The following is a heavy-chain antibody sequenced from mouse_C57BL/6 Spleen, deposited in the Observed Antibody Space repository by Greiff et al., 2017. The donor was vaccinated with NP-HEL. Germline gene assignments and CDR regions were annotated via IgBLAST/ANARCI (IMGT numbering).Heavy chain of an antibody. CDR3: ARGTSTVGYFDY. CDR2: IYPGDGDT. J-gene: IGHJ2*01. V-gene: IGHV1-80*01. CDR1: GYAFSSYW. Sequence: VQLQQSGAELVKPGASVKISCKASGYAFSSYWMNWVKQRPGKGLEWIGQIYPGDGDTNYNGKFKGKATLTADKSSSTAYMQLSSLTSEDSAVYFCARGTSTVGYFDYWGQGTTLTVSS. D-gene: IGHD1-1*01.